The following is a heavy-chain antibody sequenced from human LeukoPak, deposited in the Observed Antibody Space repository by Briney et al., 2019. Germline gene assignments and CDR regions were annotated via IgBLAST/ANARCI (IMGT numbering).Heavy chain of an antibody. V-gene: IGHV4-59*01. CDR1: GGSISSYY. J-gene: IGHJ4*02. CDR3: ARGRSRGIVATPFDY. CDR2: IYYSGST. D-gene: IGHD1-26*01. Sequence: SETLSLTCTVSGGSISSYYWSWIRQPPGKGLEWLGYIYYSGSTNYNPSLNSRVTISVDTSKNQLSLRLSSVTAADTAVYYCARGRSRGIVATPFDYWGQGTLVTVPS.